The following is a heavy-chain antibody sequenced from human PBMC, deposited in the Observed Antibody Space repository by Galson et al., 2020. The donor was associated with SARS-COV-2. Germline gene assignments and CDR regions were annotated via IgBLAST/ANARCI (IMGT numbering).Heavy chain of an antibody. V-gene: IGHV1-18*01. CDR2: LSAYNGNT. D-gene: IGHD2-15*01. CDR1: GYTFTSYG. J-gene: IGHJ4*01. CDR3: ARADRHVYSSCPGGDY. Sequence: ASVTVSCKASGYTFTSYGISWVRQAPGQGLEWMGWLSAYNGNTHYAQKLQGRVTMTTDTSTSTAYLELRSLRSDDTAVYYCARADRHVYSSCPGGDYWGHGTLVTVSS.